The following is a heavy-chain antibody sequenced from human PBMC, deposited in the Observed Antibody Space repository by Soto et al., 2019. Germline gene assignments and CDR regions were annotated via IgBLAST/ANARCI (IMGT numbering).Heavy chain of an antibody. D-gene: IGHD3-22*01. Sequence: PGESLKISCKGSGYSFTSYWIGWVRQMPGKGLEWMGIIYPGDSDTRYSPSFQGQVTISADKSISTAYLQWSSLKASDTAMYYCARPVGDSRGYLLGWYFDLWGRGTLVTVSS. CDR3: ARPVGDSRGYLLGWYFDL. V-gene: IGHV5-51*01. CDR1: GYSFTSYW. J-gene: IGHJ2*01. CDR2: IYPGDSDT.